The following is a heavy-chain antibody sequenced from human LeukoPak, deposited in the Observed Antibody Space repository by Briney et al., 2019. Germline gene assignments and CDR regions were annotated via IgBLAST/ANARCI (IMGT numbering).Heavy chain of an antibody. CDR1: GFTFSSYA. J-gene: IGHJ3*02. V-gene: IGHV3-7*01. CDR3: ARDWHHSNSRDYAFDI. CDR2: MKQDGSEK. Sequence: PGGSLRLSCAASGFTFSSYAMSWVRQAPGKGLEWVANMKQDGSEKYYVDSVKGRFTVSRDNAKKSLYLQMNSLRAEDTAVYHCARDWHHSNSRDYAFDIWGQGTMVTVSS. D-gene: IGHD2/OR15-2a*01.